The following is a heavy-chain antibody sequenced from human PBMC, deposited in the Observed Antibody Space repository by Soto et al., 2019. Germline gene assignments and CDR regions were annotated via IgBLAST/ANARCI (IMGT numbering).Heavy chain of an antibody. CDR2: IVVGSGNI. Sequence: ASVKVSCKASGFTFTSSAVQWVRQARGQRLEWIGWIVVGSGNIKYAQKFQERVTITRDMSTSTAYMELSSLRSEDTAVYYCATDGKYSSGWYGADYWGQGTLVTVSS. CDR1: GFTFTSSA. CDR3: ATDGKYSSGWYGADY. V-gene: IGHV1-58*01. D-gene: IGHD6-19*01. J-gene: IGHJ4*02.